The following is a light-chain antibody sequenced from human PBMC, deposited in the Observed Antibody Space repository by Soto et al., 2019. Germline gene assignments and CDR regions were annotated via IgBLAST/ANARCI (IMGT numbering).Light chain of an antibody. CDR2: KAS. CDR1: QSIDSW. Sequence: DIQMTQSPSTLSASVGDRVTITCRASQSIDSWLAWHQQKPGEAPKILMYKASSLQSGVPSRFSGSGSGIEFTLTISGLQPDDYATYYCHQYRSYPWTFGQGTKV. J-gene: IGKJ1*01. CDR3: HQYRSYPWT. V-gene: IGKV1-5*03.